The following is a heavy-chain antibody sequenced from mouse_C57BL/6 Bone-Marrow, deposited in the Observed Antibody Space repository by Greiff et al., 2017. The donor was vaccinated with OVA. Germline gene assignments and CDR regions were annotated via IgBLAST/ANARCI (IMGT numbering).Heavy chain of an antibody. CDR1: GYTFTSYW. Sequence: QVQLQQSGAELVKPGASVKMSCKASGYTFTSYWITWVKQRPGQGLEWIGDIYPGSGSTNYNEKFKSKATLTVDTSSSTAYMQLSSLTSEDSAVYYGARPLLTGSSWFAYWGQGTLVTVSA. CDR3: ARPLLTGSSWFAY. V-gene: IGHV1-55*01. J-gene: IGHJ3*01. CDR2: IYPGSGST. D-gene: IGHD4-1*01.